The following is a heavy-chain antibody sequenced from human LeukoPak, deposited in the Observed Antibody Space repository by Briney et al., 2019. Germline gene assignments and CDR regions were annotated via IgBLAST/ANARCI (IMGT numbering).Heavy chain of an antibody. D-gene: IGHD6-19*01. V-gene: IGHV1-69*05. Sequence: SVKVSCKASGGTFSSYAISWVRQAPGQGLEWMGRIIPIFGTANYAQKFQGRVTITTDESTSTAYMELSSLRSGDTAVYYCARDQWGSGWLLVYWGQGTLVTVSS. J-gene: IGHJ4*02. CDR3: ARDQWGSGWLLVY. CDR2: IIPIFGTA. CDR1: GGTFSSYA.